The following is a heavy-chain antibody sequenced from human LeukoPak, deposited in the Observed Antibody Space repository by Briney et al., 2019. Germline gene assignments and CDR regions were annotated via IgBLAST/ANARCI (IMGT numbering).Heavy chain of an antibody. CDR3: AKDFWDDSSGYSFSELEY. CDR2: ISYDGSKK. CDR1: GFTFSSYG. J-gene: IGHJ4*02. Sequence: PGRSLRLSCAASGFTFSSYGMHWVRQAPGKGLEWVAVISYDGSKKYYADSVKGRFTISRDKSKNTLYLQMNSLRAEDTAVYYCAKDFWDDSSGYSFSELEYWGQGTLVTVSS. V-gene: IGHV3-30*18. D-gene: IGHD3-22*01.